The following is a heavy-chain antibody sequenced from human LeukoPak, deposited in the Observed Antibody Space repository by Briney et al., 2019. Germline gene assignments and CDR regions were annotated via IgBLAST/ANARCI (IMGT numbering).Heavy chain of an antibody. CDR3: AKDASSTSSIAFDI. V-gene: IGHV3-9*03. CDR1: GFTFDDYA. CDR2: ISWNSGSI. D-gene: IGHD2-2*01. Sequence: PGRSLRLSCAASGFTFDDYAMHWVRQAPGKGLEWVSGISWNSGSIGYADSVKGRFTISRDNAKNSLYLQMNSLRAEDMALYYCAKDASSTSSIAFDIWGQGTMVTVSS. J-gene: IGHJ3*02.